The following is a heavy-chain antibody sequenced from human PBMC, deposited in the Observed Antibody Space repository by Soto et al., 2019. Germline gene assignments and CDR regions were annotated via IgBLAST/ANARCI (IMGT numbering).Heavy chain of an antibody. CDR2: IYYSGST. J-gene: IGHJ6*02. CDR3: ASYSSSWPYYYYGMDV. V-gene: IGHV4-59*01. Sequence: SETLSLTCTVSGGSISSYYWSWIRQPPGKGLEWIGYIYYSGSTNYDPSLKSRVTISVDTSKNQFSLKLSSVTAADTAVYYCASYSSSWPYYYYGMDVWGQGTTVTVSS. D-gene: IGHD6-13*01. CDR1: GGSISSYY.